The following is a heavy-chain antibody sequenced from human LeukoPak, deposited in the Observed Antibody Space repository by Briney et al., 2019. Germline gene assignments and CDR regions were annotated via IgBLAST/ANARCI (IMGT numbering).Heavy chain of an antibody. V-gene: IGHV4-34*01. D-gene: IGHD2-15*01. Sequence: SETLSLTCAVYGGSFSDYFWSWIRQSPGKGLEWIGEINHRGTTTNYNPSLKSRVSISVDTSKAQFSLKLTSVTAADSTVYYCARKGRYCSRGCSGDVFDMWGQGKMVTVFS. CDR2: INHRGTTT. CDR1: GGSFSDYF. CDR3: ARKGRYCSRGCSGDVFDM. J-gene: IGHJ3*02.